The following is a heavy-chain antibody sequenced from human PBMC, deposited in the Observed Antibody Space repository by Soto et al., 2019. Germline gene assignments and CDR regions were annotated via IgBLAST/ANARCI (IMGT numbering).Heavy chain of an antibody. CDR3: ASWLKGAGIGGNYYYGMDV. V-gene: IGHV1-69*13. J-gene: IGHJ6*02. Sequence: ASVKVSCKASGGTFSNYAFSWVRQAPGQGLEWLGGIMPIFGRADYAQKFRGRVTITADESTSTAHMELSSLRSEDTAVYYCASWLKGAGIGGNYYYGMDVWGQGTTVTVSS. D-gene: IGHD6-19*01. CDR1: GGTFSNYA. CDR2: IMPIFGRA.